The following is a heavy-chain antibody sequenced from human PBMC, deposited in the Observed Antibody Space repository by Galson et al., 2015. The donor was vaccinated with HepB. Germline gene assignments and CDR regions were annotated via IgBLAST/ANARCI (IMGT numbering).Heavy chain of an antibody. Sequence: SLRLSCAASGFTFSSYAMSWVRQAPGKGLEWVSGISGSGGSTYYADSVKGRFTISRDNSKNTLYLQMNSLRAEDTAVYYCAKAGEYGGNSPSDYWGQGTLVTVSS. CDR2: ISGSGGST. J-gene: IGHJ4*02. V-gene: IGHV3-23*01. CDR1: GFTFSSYA. D-gene: IGHD4-23*01. CDR3: AKAGEYGGNSPSDY.